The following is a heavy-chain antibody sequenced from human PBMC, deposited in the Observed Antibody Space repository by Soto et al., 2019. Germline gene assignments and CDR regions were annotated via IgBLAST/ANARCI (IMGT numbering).Heavy chain of an antibody. J-gene: IGHJ4*02. Sequence: QVQLQESGPGLVKPSETLSLTCTLSGGSLSTYYWSWIRQPPGKGLEWIGYVYDRATKRYNAYLKTRVSISADTSKNQFSLTLTSVTVADTAVYFCAKIRSVFSGGRNDYWGQGILVTVSS. CDR3: AKIRSVFSGGRNDY. V-gene: IGHV4-59*08. CDR1: GGSLSTYY. D-gene: IGHD2-15*01. CDR2: VYDRATK.